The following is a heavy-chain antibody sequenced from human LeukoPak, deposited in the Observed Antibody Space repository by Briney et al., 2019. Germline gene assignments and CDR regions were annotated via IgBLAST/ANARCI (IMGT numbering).Heavy chain of an antibody. D-gene: IGHD2-2*01. V-gene: IGHV3-43D*03. CDR3: ARSGIVVVPAASGYYYYYYYMDV. J-gene: IGHJ6*03. CDR1: GFTFDEYA. CDR2: VSWDGGST. Sequence: PGGSLRLSCAASGFTFDEYAMHWVRQAPGEGLEWVSLVSWDGGSTYYADSVKGRFTIARDNSKNCLCQQMTSLTTYAPAFNYCARSGIVVVPAASGYYYYYYYMDVWGKGTTVTVSS.